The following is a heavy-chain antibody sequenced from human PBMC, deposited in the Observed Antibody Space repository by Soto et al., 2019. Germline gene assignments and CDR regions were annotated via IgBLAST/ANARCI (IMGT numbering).Heavy chain of an antibody. V-gene: IGHV4-61*01. J-gene: IGHJ6*02. CDR2: IYYSGST. CDR3: ARGLVRGVHYYYYGLDV. Sequence: SETLSLTCTVSGGSVSTSTYYWSGIRQPPGKGLEWIGYIYYSGSTNYNPSLKSRLTISVDTSKNQFSLKLTSVTAADTAVYYCARGLVRGVHYYYYGLDVWGQGTTVTISS. CDR1: GGSVSTSTYY. D-gene: IGHD3-10*01.